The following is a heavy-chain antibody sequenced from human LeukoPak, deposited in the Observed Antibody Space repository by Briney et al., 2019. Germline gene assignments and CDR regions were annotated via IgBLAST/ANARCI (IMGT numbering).Heavy chain of an antibody. CDR1: GYIFTGYY. J-gene: IGHJ5*02. CDR2: INPNSGGT. V-gene: IGHV1-2*02. Sequence: GASVKVSCKASGYIFTGYYMHWVRQAPGQGLEWMGWINPNSGGTNYAQKFQGRVTMTRDTSISTAYMELSRLRSDDTAVYYCARDPPPITMVRGVILPDNNWFDPWGQGTLVTVSS. CDR3: ARDPPPITMVRGVILPDNNWFDP. D-gene: IGHD3-10*01.